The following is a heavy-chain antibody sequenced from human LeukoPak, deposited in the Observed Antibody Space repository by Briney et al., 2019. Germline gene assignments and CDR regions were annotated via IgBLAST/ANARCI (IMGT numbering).Heavy chain of an antibody. V-gene: IGHV4-59*01. CDR1: GGSISSYY. D-gene: IGHD6-19*01. J-gene: IGHJ3*02. CDR2: IYYSGST. CDR3: ARDSTPYSSGWYRDAFDI. Sequence: SETLSLTCTVSGGSISSYYWSWIRQPPGKGLEWIGYIYYSGSTNFNPSLKSRVTISVDTSKNQFSLKLSSVTAADTAVYYCARDSTPYSSGWYRDAFDIWGQGTMVTVSS.